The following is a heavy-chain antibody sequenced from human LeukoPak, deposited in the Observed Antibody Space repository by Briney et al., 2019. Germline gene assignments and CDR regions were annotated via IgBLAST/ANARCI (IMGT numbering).Heavy chain of an antibody. J-gene: IGHJ6*02. CDR2: IWYDGSNK. CDR3: ARDGSGTATVYYYGMDV. D-gene: IGHD6-13*01. CDR1: GFTFSSYG. V-gene: IGHV3-33*01. Sequence: GRSLRLSCAASGFTFSSYGMHWVHQAPGKGLEWVAVIWYDGSNKYYADSVKGRFTISRDNSKNTLYLQMNSLRAEDTAVYYCARDGSGTATVYYYGMDVWGQGTTVTVSS.